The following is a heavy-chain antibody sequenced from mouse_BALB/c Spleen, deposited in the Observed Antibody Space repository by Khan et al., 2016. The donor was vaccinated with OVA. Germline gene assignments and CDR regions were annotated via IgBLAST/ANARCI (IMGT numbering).Heavy chain of an antibody. CDR1: GFTFSDYF. V-gene: IGHV5-12*02. J-gene: IGHJ2*01. CDR2: ISNGGGST. CDR3: ARGTTVGAFDY. Sequence: EVELVESGGGLVQPGGSLKLSCATSGFTFSDYFMYWVRQTPAKRLEWVAYISNGGGSTYYPDTVKGRFTISRDNAKNTLYLQMSRLKSEDTAMYYCARGTTVGAFDYWGQGTTLTVSS. D-gene: IGHD1-1*01.